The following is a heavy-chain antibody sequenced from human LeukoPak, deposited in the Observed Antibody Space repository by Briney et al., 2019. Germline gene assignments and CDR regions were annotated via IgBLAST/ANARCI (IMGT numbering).Heavy chain of an antibody. CDR2: ISYDGSNK. CDR3: AKDYYGSGNYYYGMDV. Sequence: PGRSLRLSCAASGFTFSSYGMHWVRQAPGKGLEWVAVISYDGSNKYYADSVKGRFTISRDNSKNTLYLQMNSLRAEDTAVYYCAKDYYGSGNYYYGMDVWGQGTTVTVSS. D-gene: IGHD3-10*01. J-gene: IGHJ6*02. CDR1: GFTFSSYG. V-gene: IGHV3-30*18.